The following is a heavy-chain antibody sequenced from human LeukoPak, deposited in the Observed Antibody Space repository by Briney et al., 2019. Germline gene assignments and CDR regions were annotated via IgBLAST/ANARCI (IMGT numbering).Heavy chain of an antibody. V-gene: IGHV1-8*01. CDR2: MNPNSGNT. CDR3: ARAFRSFPPFDI. J-gene: IGHJ3*02. Sequence: GASVKVSCKASGYTFTSYDINWVRQATGQGLEWMGWMNPNSGNTGYAQKFQGRVTMTRNTSISTAYMEPSSLRSEDTAVYYCARAFRSFPPFDIWGQGTMVTVSS. CDR1: GYTFTSYD. D-gene: IGHD3-10*01.